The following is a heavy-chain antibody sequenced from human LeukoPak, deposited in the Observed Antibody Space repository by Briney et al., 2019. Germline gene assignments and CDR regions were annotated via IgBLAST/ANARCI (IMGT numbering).Heavy chain of an antibody. CDR1: GYTFTGYY. D-gene: IGHD3-16*01. Sequence: ASVKVSCKASGYTFTGYYMHWVRQAPGQGLEWMGWINPNSGGTNYAQKFQGRVTMTRDTSISTAYMELSRLRSDDTAVYYCARGPQHINYDYVWGSAPTPEQGQPLDYWGQGTLVTVSS. CDR3: ARGPQHINYDYVWGSAPTPEQGQPLDY. J-gene: IGHJ4*02. V-gene: IGHV1-2*02. CDR2: INPNSGGT.